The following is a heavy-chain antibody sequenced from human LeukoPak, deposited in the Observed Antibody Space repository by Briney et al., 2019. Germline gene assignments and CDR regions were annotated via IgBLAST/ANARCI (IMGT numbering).Heavy chain of an antibody. CDR3: ARVGVGYFDSSGYYRPDAFDI. Sequence: SETLSLTCAVYGGSFSGYYWSWIRQPPGKGLEWIGEINHSGSTNYNPSLKSRVTISVDKSKNQFSLKLSSVTAADTAVYYCARVGVGYFDSSGYYRPDAFDIWGQGTMVTVSS. D-gene: IGHD3-22*01. CDR1: GGSFSGYY. J-gene: IGHJ3*02. V-gene: IGHV4-34*01. CDR2: INHSGST.